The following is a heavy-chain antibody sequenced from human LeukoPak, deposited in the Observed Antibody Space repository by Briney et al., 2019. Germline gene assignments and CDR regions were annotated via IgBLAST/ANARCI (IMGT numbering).Heavy chain of an antibody. D-gene: IGHD1/OR15-1a*01. CDR3: ASPKLEQTYYYGVDV. CDR2: ISYDGSNK. V-gene: IGHV3-30*04. J-gene: IGHJ6*02. Sequence: GRSLRLSCAASGFTFSSYAMHWVRQAPGKGPEWVAVISYDGSNKYYSDSVKGRFTISRDNSKNTLYLQMNSLRAEDTAVYYCASPKLEQTYYYGVDVWGQGTTVTVSS. CDR1: GFTFSSYA.